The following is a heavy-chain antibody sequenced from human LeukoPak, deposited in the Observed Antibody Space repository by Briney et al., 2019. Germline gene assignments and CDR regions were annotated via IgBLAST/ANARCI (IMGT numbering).Heavy chain of an antibody. V-gene: IGHV4-59*01. Sequence: SETLSLTCTVSGGSLTSYYWSWIRQPPGKGLEWIGYIYYSGSTKYNPSLKSRVTISLDTFKNQFSLRLSSVTAADTAVYYCGRYQLPDYWGQGTLVTVSS. D-gene: IGHD2-2*01. CDR1: GGSLTSYY. CDR3: GRYQLPDY. CDR2: IYYSGST. J-gene: IGHJ4*02.